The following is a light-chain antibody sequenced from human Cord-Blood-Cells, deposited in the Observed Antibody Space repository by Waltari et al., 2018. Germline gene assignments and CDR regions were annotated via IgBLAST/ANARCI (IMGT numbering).Light chain of an antibody. J-gene: IGKJ3*01. Sequence: DIQMTQSPSTLSASVGDRVTLTCRASQSISSWLAWYQQKPGKAPKLLIYYASSLESGVPSRFSGSGSGTEFTLTISSLQPDDFATYYCQQYNSYSSFTFGPGTKVDIK. CDR2: YAS. CDR1: QSISSW. V-gene: IGKV1-5*01. CDR3: QQYNSYSSFT.